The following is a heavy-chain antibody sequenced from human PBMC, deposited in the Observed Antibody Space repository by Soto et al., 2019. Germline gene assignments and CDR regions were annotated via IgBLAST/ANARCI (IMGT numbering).Heavy chain of an antibody. J-gene: IGHJ4*02. V-gene: IGHV3-23*01. CDR3: AKGSIEYSASVDH. D-gene: IGHD5-12*01. Sequence: EVQLLESGGDLEQPGGSLRLACAASGFSFSSYAMVWVRQAPGKGLEWVSVISARGGSSYFADSVKGRFTISRDNSKNVLSLEMNSLRAEDTAIYFCAKGSIEYSASVDHSGQGTLVLVSS. CDR1: GFSFSSYA. CDR2: ISARGGSS.